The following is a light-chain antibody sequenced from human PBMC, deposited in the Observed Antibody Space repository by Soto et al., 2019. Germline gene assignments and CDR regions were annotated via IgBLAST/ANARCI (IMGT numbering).Light chain of an antibody. CDR1: QGISSY. J-gene: IGKJ1*01. V-gene: IGKV1-9*01. Sequence: DIQLTQSPSFLSASVGDRVTITCRASQGISSYLAWYQQKPGKAPKLLIYAASTLQSGVPSRFSGSGSGTEFPLTISSLQPEDFATYYCQQLNSYPTWTFGQGTKVEIK. CDR3: QQLNSYPTWT. CDR2: AAS.